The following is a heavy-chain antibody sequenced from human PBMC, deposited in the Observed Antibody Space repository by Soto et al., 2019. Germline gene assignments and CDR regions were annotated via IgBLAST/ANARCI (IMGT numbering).Heavy chain of an antibody. CDR2: VYYTGST. J-gene: IGHJ4*02. D-gene: IGHD6-19*01. CDR1: GFSISCSY. V-gene: IGHV4-59*01. Sequence: PSETLSLTCIVSGFSISCSYLSWIRQSPGKGLEWLGYVYYTGSTNYSPSLRSRVSISVDTSKNEFSLRLSSVTAADTAVYFCARSVAVPGAHIDYWGQGTQVTVSS. CDR3: ARSVAVPGAHIDY.